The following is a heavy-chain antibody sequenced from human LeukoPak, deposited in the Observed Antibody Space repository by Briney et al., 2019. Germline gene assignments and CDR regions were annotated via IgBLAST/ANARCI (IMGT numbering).Heavy chain of an antibody. CDR3: ARSSGDFDY. D-gene: IGHD7-27*01. CDR2: IYYSGST. V-gene: IGHV4-59*08. Sequence: SGTLSLTCTVSGGSISSYYWSWIRQPPGKGLEWIGYIYYSGSTNYNPSLKSRVTISVDTSKNQFSLKPSSVTAADTAVYYCARSSGDFDYWGQGTLVTVSS. CDR1: GGSISSYY. J-gene: IGHJ4*02.